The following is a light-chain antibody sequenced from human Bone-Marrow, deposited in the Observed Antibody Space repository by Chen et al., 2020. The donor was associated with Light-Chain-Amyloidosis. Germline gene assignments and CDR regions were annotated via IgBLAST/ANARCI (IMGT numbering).Light chain of an antibody. CDR1: NIGSTS. CDR2: DDS. Sequence: SYVLTQPSSVSVAPGQTATIACGGNNIGSTSVHWYQPTPGQAPLLVVYDDSDRPSGIPERLSGSNPGNTVTLTISRVEAGDEADYYCQVWDRSSDRPVFGGGTKLTVL. CDR3: QVWDRSSDRPV. J-gene: IGLJ3*02. V-gene: IGLV3-21*02.